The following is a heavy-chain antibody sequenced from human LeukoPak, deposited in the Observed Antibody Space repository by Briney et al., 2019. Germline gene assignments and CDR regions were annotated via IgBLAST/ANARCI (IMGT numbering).Heavy chain of an antibody. D-gene: IGHD3-22*01. CDR2: IYYSGST. Sequence: SETLSLTCTVSGGSISSYYWSWIRQPPGKGLEWIGYIYYSGSTNYNPSLKSRVTISVDTSKNQFSLKLSPVTAADTAVYYCARRSYYYDSSGYSDAFDIWGQGTMVTVSS. CDR1: GGSISSYY. J-gene: IGHJ3*02. CDR3: ARRSYYYDSSGYSDAFDI. V-gene: IGHV4-59*08.